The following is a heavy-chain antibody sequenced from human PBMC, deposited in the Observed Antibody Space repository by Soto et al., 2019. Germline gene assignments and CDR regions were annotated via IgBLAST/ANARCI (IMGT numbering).Heavy chain of an antibody. J-gene: IGHJ4*02. V-gene: IGHV4-34*01. CDR2: INHSGST. D-gene: IGHD5-12*01. CDR1: GGSFSGYY. CDR3: ARSPDIVATIAPYYFDD. Sequence: PSETLSLTCAVYGGSFSGYYWSWIRQPPGKGLEWIGEINHSGSTNYNPSLKSRVTISVDTSKNQFSLKLSSVTAADTAVYYCARSPDIVATIAPYYFDDCGQGTLVTVPS.